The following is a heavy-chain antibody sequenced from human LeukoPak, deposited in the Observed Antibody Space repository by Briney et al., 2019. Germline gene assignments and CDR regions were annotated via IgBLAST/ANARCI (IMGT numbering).Heavy chain of an antibody. D-gene: IGHD6-13*01. Sequence: SETLSLTCTVSGYSISSGYYWGWIRQPPGKGLEWIRSIYHSGSTYYNPSLKSRVTISVDTSKNQFSLKLSSVTAADTAVYYCARTAALAIGYWGQGTLVTVSS. V-gene: IGHV4-38-2*02. CDR3: ARTAALAIGY. J-gene: IGHJ4*02. CDR2: IYHSGST. CDR1: GYSISSGYY.